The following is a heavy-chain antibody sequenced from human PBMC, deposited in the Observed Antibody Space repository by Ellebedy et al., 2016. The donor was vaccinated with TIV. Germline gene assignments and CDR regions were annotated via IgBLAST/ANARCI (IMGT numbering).Heavy chain of an antibody. Sequence: PGGSLRLSCATSGITFSNYWMSWVRQAPGKGLEWVANTKQDGSETYYVDAVKGRFTISRDNAKNSLYVEMKGLRAEDTAVYYCARTYSGTIHWYFDLWGRGTLVTVSS. CDR2: TKQDGSET. D-gene: IGHD1-26*01. V-gene: IGHV3-7*01. J-gene: IGHJ2*01. CDR3: ARTYSGTIHWYFDL. CDR1: GITFSNYW.